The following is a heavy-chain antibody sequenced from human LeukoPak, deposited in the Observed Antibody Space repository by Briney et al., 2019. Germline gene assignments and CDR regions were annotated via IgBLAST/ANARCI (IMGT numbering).Heavy chain of an antibody. V-gene: IGHV4-34*01. J-gene: IGHJ4*02. D-gene: IGHD3-9*01. CDR2: INHSGST. CDR3: ARGAVRRYFDWLSPKVRYYFDY. CDR1: GGSFSGYY. Sequence: SETLSLTCAVYGGSFSGYYWSWIRQPPGKGLEWIGEINHSGSTNYNPSLKSRVTISVDTSKNQFSLKLSSVTAADTAVYYCARGAVRRYFDWLSPKVRYYFDYWGQGTLVTVSS.